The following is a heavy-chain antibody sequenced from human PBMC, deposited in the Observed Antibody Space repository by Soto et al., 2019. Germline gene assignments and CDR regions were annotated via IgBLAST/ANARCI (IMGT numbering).Heavy chain of an antibody. V-gene: IGHV1-18*01. CDR3: AILISSGITFDY. Sequence: QVHLVQSGAEVKKPGASVRVSCKASGYTFITYDISWVRQAPGQGLEWMGWISAYNGNTNYAQKLQGRVTMTRDTSTSPAYMELRSLGYEDTAVYYCAILISSGITFDYWGQGTLVTVSS. J-gene: IGHJ4*02. CDR2: ISAYNGNT. CDR1: GYTFITYD. D-gene: IGHD3-10*01.